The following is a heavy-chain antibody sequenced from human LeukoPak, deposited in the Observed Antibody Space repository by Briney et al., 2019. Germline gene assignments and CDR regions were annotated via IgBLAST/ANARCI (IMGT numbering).Heavy chain of an antibody. J-gene: IGHJ5*02. V-gene: IGHV5-51*01. CDR2: IHPRDSET. CDR3: TRRRVAGSHGGCFDP. CDR1: GYSFTNYW. Sequence: GESLKISCKGSGYSFTNYWIGWVRQMPGQGPEWMGIIHPRDSETGYTPSFRGQVTISADTSNTTAYLQWSSLKASDTAIYYCTRRRVAGSHGGCFDPWGQGTLVTVSS. D-gene: IGHD6-19*01.